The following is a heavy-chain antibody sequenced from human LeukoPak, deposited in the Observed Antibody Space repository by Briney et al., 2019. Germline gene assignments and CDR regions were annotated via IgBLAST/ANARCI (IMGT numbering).Heavy chain of an antibody. CDR3: ARYDSSGWFDH. CDR2: INPSGGST. CDR1: GYTFTSYY. Sequence: ASVKVACKASGYTFTSYYMHGVRQPPGQGLGWMGIINPSGGSTSYAQKFQGRVTMTRDTSTSTVYMELSSLRSEETAVYYCARYDSSGWFDHWGQGTLVTVSS. V-gene: IGHV1-46*01. J-gene: IGHJ5*02. D-gene: IGHD6-19*01.